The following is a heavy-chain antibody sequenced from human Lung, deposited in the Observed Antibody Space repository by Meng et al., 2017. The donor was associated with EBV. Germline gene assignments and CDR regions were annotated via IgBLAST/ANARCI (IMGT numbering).Heavy chain of an antibody. CDR2: ISPYIGNT. CDR1: GYTFNNYG. V-gene: IGHV1-18*01. CDR3: ARDRGQDTVVVVADRGFDP. D-gene: IGHD2-15*01. J-gene: IGHJ5*02. Sequence: QVQLVQSGGEVKKPGASVKVSCSASGYTFNNYGLNWVRQAPGQGLEWMGWISPYIGNTNYAQRFQGRLTLTTDTSTDTAYMELRSLSPDDTAIYYCARDRGQDTVVVVADRGFDPWGQGTLVTVSS.